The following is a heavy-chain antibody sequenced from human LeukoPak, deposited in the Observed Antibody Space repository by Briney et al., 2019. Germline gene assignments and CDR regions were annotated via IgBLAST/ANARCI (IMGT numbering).Heavy chain of an antibody. Sequence: PSETLSLTCTVSGDSISSGSYSWSWIRQPPGKGLEWIGYISHSGNTYYSPSLKSRVTISVDNSKNQSSLKLTSVTAADTAVYYCARYSTTWPYWYFDLWGRGTLVTVSS. D-gene: IGHD2/OR15-2a*01. CDR2: ISHSGNT. V-gene: IGHV4-30-2*01. CDR3: ARYSTTWPYWYFDL. CDR1: GDSISSGSYS. J-gene: IGHJ2*01.